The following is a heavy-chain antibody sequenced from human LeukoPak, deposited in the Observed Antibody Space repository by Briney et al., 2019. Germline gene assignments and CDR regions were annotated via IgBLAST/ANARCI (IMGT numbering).Heavy chain of an antibody. Sequence: SETLSLTCAVFGGSFSGYSWNWIRQPPGKGLEWIGEINHSGSTNYNPSLKSRVSISVDTSKNQFSLKLTSVTAADTAVYYCARGLGPGPGFDPWGQGTLVTVSS. CDR3: ARGLGPGPGFDP. V-gene: IGHV4-34*01. CDR1: GGSFSGYS. J-gene: IGHJ5*02. CDR2: INHSGST. D-gene: IGHD1-14*01.